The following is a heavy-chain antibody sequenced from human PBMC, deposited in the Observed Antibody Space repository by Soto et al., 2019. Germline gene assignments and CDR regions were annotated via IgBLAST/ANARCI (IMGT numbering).Heavy chain of an antibody. J-gene: IGHJ4*02. CDR1: GGSISSYY. V-gene: IGHV4-59*01. CDR3: ARDPDGDNSRFDY. D-gene: IGHD2-21*01. CDR2: IYYSGST. Sequence: SETLSLTCTVSGGSISSYYWSWIRQPPGKGLEWIGYIYYSGSTNYNPSLKSRVTISVDTSKNQFSLKLSSVTAADTAVYYCARDPDGDNSRFDYWGQGTLVTVS.